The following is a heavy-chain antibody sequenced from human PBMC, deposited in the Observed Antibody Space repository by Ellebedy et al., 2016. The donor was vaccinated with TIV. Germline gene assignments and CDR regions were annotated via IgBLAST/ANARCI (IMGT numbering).Heavy chain of an antibody. CDR2: IWFDGSQK. Sequence: GGSLRLSCAASGFTFRSYGMHWVRQAPGKGPEWVAIIWFDGSQKYYADSVKGRFTIARDNSNNRLYLQMDSLRAEDTAVYYCSAGENGDYWGQGTRVTVSS. CDR1: GFTFRSYG. V-gene: IGHV3-33*01. CDR3: SAGENGDY. D-gene: IGHD3-16*01. J-gene: IGHJ4*02.